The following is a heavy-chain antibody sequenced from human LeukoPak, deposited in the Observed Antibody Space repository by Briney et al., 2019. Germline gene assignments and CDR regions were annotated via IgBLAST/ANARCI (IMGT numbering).Heavy chain of an antibody. J-gene: IGHJ4*02. CDR2: IKEDGRDK. CDR3: ARDAGGGFDY. CDR1: GFTFSRYW. Sequence: GVPLRLSCAASGFTFSRYWMSWVRQAPGKGLEWVASIKEDGRDKYYVDSVKGRFTISKDNAKSSVYLQMNSLRVGDMAVYYCARDAGGGFDYWGQGTRVTVSS. V-gene: IGHV3-7*01. D-gene: IGHD2-8*02.